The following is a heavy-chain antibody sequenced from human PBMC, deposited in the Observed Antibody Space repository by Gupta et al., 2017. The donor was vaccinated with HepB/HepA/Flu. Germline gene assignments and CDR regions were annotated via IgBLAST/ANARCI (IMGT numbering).Heavy chain of an antibody. CDR1: GFTFTNYA. D-gene: IGHD6-19*01. J-gene: IGHJ3*02. CDR2: ISYDGIND. V-gene: IGHV3-30-3*01. Sequence: QVQLVESGGGVVQPGRSLRLSCAASGFTFTNYATFGVRQAPGRGLKWLASISYDGINDYYTDSVKGRFTISRDDSKNTLFLQMTTVRAEDTAVYYCARGGQWLVDAFNIWGQGTMVTVSS. CDR3: ARGGQWLVDAFNI.